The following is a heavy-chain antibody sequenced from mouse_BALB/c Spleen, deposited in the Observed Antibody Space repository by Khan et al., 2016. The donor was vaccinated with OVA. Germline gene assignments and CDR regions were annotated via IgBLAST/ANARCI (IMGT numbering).Heavy chain of an antibody. CDR2: TNYSGNT. V-gene: IGHV3-2*02. Sequence: EVQLQESGPGLVKPSQSLSLTCTVTGYSITSEYAWNWIRQFPENKLEWMGYTNYSGNTRFNPSLKGRTSITRDTSKNQFFLQLNSVTTEDTATYYSARKDYYDYDPFPYWGQGTLVTVSA. CDR1: GYSITSEYA. J-gene: IGHJ3*01. D-gene: IGHD2-4*01. CDR3: ARKDYYDYDPFPY.